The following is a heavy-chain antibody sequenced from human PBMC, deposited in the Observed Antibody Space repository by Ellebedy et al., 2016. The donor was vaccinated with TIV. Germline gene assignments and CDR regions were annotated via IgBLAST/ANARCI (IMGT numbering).Heavy chain of an antibody. CDR2: IYYSGTT. Sequence: MPSETLSLTCTVSGDSISSSSFFWGWIRQPPGKGLEWIGNIYYSGTTYYTPPLNSRVTITVDTSRNQFSLNLSSVTAADTAVYYCARVLRAGRSGDYFDYWGQGALVTVSS. D-gene: IGHD1-1*01. CDR3: ARVLRAGRSGDYFDY. V-gene: IGHV4-39*07. CDR1: GDSISSSSFF. J-gene: IGHJ4*02.